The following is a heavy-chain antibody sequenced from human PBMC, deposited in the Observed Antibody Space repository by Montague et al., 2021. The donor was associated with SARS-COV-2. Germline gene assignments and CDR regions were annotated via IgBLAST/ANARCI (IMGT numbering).Heavy chain of an antibody. Sequence: SETLSLTCTVSGGSISSPDYYWGWIRQSPGKGLEWIGNISYAGRTYYNPSLRSRVSFSMDTSKNHFSLSLNSVTAADTAVYFCARQFPRYCSTDKCYRYYFDVWGQGALVTVSS. CDR1: GGSISSPDYY. D-gene: IGHD2-2*01. J-gene: IGHJ4*02. V-gene: IGHV4-39*01. CDR2: ISYAGRT. CDR3: ARQFPRYCSTDKCYRYYFDV.